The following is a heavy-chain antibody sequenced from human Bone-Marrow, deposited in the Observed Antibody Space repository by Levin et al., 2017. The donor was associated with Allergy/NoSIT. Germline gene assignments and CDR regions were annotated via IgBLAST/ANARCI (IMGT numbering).Heavy chain of an antibody. D-gene: IGHD1-26*01. Sequence: GGSLRLSCAASGFTFSSYAMSWVRQAPGKGLEWVSAISGSGGSPYYADSVKGRFTISRDNSKNTLYLQMNSLRAEDTAVYYCAKDLCGSFQYYFDYWGQGTLVTVSS. CDR3: AKDLCGSFQYYFDY. CDR2: ISGSGGSP. J-gene: IGHJ4*02. CDR1: GFTFSSYA. V-gene: IGHV3-23*01.